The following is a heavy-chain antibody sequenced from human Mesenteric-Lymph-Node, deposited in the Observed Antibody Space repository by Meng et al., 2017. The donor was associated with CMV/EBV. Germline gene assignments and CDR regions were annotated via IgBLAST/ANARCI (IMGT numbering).Heavy chain of an antibody. CDR1: GYTFINYY. D-gene: IGHD2-2*01. CDR3: ARDRRGREVDPAVLDV. V-gene: IGHV1-46*04. CDR2: INPSGGGP. Sequence: ASVKVSCKASGYTFINYYMHWVRQAPGQGLEWMAIINPSGGGPTYAQKLQGRLTMTSDTSTSTVYMELTSLRSEDTAVYYCARDRRGREVDPAVLDVWGQGTTVTVSS. J-gene: IGHJ6*02.